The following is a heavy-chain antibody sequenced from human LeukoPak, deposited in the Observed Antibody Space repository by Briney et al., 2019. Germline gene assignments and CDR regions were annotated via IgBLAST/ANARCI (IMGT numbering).Heavy chain of an antibody. V-gene: IGHV3-49*03. D-gene: IGHD3-22*01. CDR1: GFTFGDYA. Sequence: GGSLRLSCTASGFTFGDYAMSWFRQAPGKGLEWVGFIRSKAYGGTTEYAASVKGRFTISRDDSKSIAYLQMNSLKTEDTAVYYCTRYYYDSSGYYGAYAYYYYMDVWGKGTTVTVSS. CDR3: TRYYYDSSGYYGAYAYYYYMDV. CDR2: IRSKAYGGTT. J-gene: IGHJ6*03.